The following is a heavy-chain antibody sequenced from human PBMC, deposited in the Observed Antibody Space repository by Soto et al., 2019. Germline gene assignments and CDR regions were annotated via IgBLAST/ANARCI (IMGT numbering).Heavy chain of an antibody. V-gene: IGHV1-18*01. D-gene: IGHD3-22*01. CDR1: GYIFTNYG. CDR3: ARGTYYYDSD. J-gene: IGHJ4*02. Sequence: QVQLVQSGAEVKKPGASVKVSCKTSGYIFTNYGITWVRQAPGQGLEWMGWIRPYKGNTSYAQKLQGRVTMTTDTSTGTAYMELRSLRSDDTAVYYCARGTYYYDSDWGQGALVTVSS. CDR2: IRPYKGNT.